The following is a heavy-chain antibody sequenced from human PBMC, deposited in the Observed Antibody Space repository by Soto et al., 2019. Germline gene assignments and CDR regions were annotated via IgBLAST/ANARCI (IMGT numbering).Heavy chain of an antibody. D-gene: IGHD6-19*01. CDR1: GGSISSSNW. V-gene: IGHV4-4*02. Sequence: SETPSLPCAVSGGSISSSNWWSWIRQPPGKGLEWIGEINHSGSTNYNPSLKSRVTISVDTSKNQFSLKLSSVTAADTAVYYCARVLAVAGPEDYWGQGTLVTVSS. CDR3: ARVLAVAGPEDY. CDR2: INHSGST. J-gene: IGHJ4*02.